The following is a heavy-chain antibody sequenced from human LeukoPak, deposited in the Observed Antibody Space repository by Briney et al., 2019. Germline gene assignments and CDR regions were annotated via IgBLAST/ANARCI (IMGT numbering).Heavy chain of an antibody. D-gene: IGHD6-13*01. CDR2: FDPEDGET. Sequence: GASVKVPCKVSGYALTELSMHWVRQAPGKGLEWMGGFDPEDGETIYAQKFQGRVTMTEDTSTDTAYMELSSLRSEDTAVYYCATGLAAAAGRRRKTDYWGQGTLVTVSS. CDR1: GYALTELS. J-gene: IGHJ4*02. CDR3: ATGLAAAAGRRRKTDY. V-gene: IGHV1-24*01.